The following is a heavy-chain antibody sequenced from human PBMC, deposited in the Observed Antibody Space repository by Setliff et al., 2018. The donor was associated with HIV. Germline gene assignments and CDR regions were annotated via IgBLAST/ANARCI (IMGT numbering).Heavy chain of an antibody. CDR1: GGSISSSSYY. CDR3: ARSKTFYDFWGGYYTHGAFKI. D-gene: IGHD3-3*01. Sequence: PSETLSLTCTVSGGSISSSSYYWGWIRKPPGKGLEWMGSSYYSGSTYYNPSLKSRVTISVDTSKNQFSLKLTSVTAADTAVYYCARSKTFYDFWGGYYTHGAFKIWGLGTMVTVSS. V-gene: IGHV4-39*01. CDR2: SYYSGST. J-gene: IGHJ3*02.